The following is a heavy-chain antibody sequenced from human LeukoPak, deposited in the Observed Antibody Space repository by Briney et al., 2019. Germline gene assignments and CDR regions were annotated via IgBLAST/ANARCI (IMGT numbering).Heavy chain of an antibody. V-gene: IGHV5-10-1*01. Sequence: GESLRISCKGSGYSFTSYWISWVRQRPGKGLEWMGRVDPSDSYTNYSPSFQGHVSISADKSISTAYLQWRSLKASDTAMYYCASLFRDDVFDIWGQGTMVTVSS. J-gene: IGHJ3*02. D-gene: IGHD3-10*01. CDR2: VDPSDSYT. CDR1: GYSFTSYW. CDR3: ASLFRDDVFDI.